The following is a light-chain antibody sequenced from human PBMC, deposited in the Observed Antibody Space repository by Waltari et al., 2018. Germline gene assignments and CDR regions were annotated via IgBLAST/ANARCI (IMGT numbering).Light chain of an antibody. CDR2: GND. CDR1: NSNLGANT. CDR3: AAWDDRLFGPV. V-gene: IGLV1-44*01. J-gene: IGLJ1*01. Sequence: QSALTQPPSTSGTPGQRVTISCSGSNSNLGANTSNWYLVLPGTAPKLPIYGNDQRPSGVPDRFSASKSGSSASLAISGLQSEDEADYYCAAWDDRLFGPVFGTGTEVTVL.